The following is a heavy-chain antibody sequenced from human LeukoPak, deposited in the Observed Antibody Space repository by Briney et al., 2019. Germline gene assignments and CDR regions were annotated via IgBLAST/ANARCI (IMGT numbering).Heavy chain of an antibody. J-gene: IGHJ4*02. V-gene: IGHV1-2*02. CDR3: ARVRVGAAAHFDY. CDR2: INPNSGGT. CDR1: GYTFTVYY. D-gene: IGHD6-13*01. Sequence: ASVTVSFTASGYTFTVYYMHWVRQAPGQGLEWMGWINPNSGGTNYAQKFQGRVTMTRATSISTAYMELSRLRSDDTAVSYCARVRVGAAAHFDYWGQGTLVTVSS.